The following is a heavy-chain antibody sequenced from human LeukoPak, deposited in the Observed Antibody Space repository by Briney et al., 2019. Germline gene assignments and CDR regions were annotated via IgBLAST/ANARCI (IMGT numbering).Heavy chain of an antibody. V-gene: IGHV1-24*01. J-gene: IGHJ6*02. CDR1: GYTLTELS. Sequence: ASVKVSCKVSGYTLTELSMHWVRQAPGKGLEWMGGFDPEDGETIYAQKFQGRVTMTEDTSTDTAYMELSSLRSEDTAVYYCATDRAGSWYNYYYGMDVWGQGTTVTVSS. D-gene: IGHD6-13*01. CDR2: FDPEDGET. CDR3: ATDRAGSWYNYYYGMDV.